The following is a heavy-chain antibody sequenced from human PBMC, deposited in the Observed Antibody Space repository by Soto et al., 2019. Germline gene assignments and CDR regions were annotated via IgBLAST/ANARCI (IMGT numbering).Heavy chain of an antibody. CDR3: ARSRDRFDY. CDR1: GYTFTIYY. J-gene: IGHJ4*02. Sequence: QVQLVQSGAEVKKPGASVKVSCKASGYTFTIYYMHWVRQAPGQGLEWMGIINPSGGSTSYAQMFQGRVTMTRDTSTSTVYMELSSPRSEDTAIYYCARSRDRFDYWGQGTLVTVSS. V-gene: IGHV1-46*01. CDR2: INPSGGST.